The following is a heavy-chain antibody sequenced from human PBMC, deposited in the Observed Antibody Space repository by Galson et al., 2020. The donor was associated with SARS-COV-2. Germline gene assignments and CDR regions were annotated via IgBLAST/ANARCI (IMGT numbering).Heavy chain of an antibody. CDR1: GFTFSSCA. V-gene: IGHV3-30*01. J-gene: IGHJ3*02. CDR3: AREVAVLDAFEI. D-gene: IGHD6-19*01. CDR2: ITYDGSNK. Sequence: GGSLRLSCAASGFTFSSCAMHWVREAPGKGLEGVAVITYDGSNKYYADPVKARYTISRDNSKNTLYLQMNSLRAEDTAVYYCAREVAVLDAFEIWGQGTMVTVSS.